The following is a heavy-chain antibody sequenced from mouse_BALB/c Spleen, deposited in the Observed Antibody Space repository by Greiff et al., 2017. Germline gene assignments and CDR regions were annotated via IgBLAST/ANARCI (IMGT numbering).Heavy chain of an antibody. D-gene: IGHD3-1*01. J-gene: IGHJ4*01. CDR2: IDPENGNT. CDR1: GFNIKDYY. V-gene: IGHV14-1*02. Sequence: VQLQQSGAELVRPGALVKLSCKASGFNIKDYYMHWVKQRPEQGLEWIGWIDPENGNTIYDPKFQGKASITADTSSNTAYLQLSSLTSEDTAVYYCAREGQLGAMDYWGQGTSVTVSS. CDR3: AREGQLGAMDY.